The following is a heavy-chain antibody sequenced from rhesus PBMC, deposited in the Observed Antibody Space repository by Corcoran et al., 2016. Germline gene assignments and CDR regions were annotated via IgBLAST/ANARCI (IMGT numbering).Heavy chain of an antibody. CDR1: GCSISGYYY. V-gene: IGHV4S12*01. CDR3: AREVDDSGYPFDY. D-gene: IGHD3-28*01. Sequence: QVQLQESGPGVVKPSETLSLTCAVSGCSISGYYYWSWTRQPPGKGLEWIGSIYSNSESPNYNPSLKSRVTISKDTSKNQFSLKLSSVTATDTDVYYCAREVDDSGYPFDYWGQGVLVTVSS. CDR2: IYSNSESP. J-gene: IGHJ4*01.